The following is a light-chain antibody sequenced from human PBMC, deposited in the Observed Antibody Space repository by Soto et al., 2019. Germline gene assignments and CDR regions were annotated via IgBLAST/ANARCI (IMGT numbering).Light chain of an antibody. Sequence: DIQMTQSPSTLSASVGDRVTITCRASHSISAWLAWYQQKPGKAPKLIIYKASTLDSGVPSRFSGSGSGTEFTLTISSLHPDDFATYYCHQYHSFCNYTFVQGTKLEIK. CDR3: HQYHSFCNYT. CDR2: KAS. CDR1: HSISAW. J-gene: IGKJ2*01. V-gene: IGKV1-5*03.